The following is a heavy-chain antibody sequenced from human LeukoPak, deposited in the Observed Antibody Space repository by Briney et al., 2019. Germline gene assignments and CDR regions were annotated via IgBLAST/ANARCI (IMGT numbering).Heavy chain of an antibody. D-gene: IGHD6-6*01. J-gene: IGHJ4*02. CDR2: IYYSGST. CDR1: GGSISSYY. CDR3: ARLTYSSSSPDY. Sequence: PSETLSLTCTVSGGSISSYYWSWIRQPPGKGLEWIGYIYYSGSTNYNPSLKSRVTISVDMSKNQFSLKLSSVTAADTAMYYCARLTYSSSSPDYWGQGTLVTVSS. V-gene: IGHV4-59*08.